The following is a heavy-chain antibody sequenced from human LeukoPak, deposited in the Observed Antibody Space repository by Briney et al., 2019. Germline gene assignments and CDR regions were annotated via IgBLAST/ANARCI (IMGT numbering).Heavy chain of an antibody. D-gene: IGHD6-6*01. CDR3: ARARGSSSSDY. Sequence: ASVKVPCKASGGTFISYTISWVRQAPGQGVEWMGRIIPILCIANYAQNLQGSVTITADKSTSTAYIELSSLRSEDTAVYYCARARGSSSSDYWGQGTLVTVSS. V-gene: IGHV1-69*02. CDR1: GGTFISYT. J-gene: IGHJ4*02. CDR2: IIPILCIA.